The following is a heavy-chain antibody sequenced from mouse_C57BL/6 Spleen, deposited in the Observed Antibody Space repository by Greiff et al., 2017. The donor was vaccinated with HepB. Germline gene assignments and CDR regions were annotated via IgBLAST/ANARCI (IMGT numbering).Heavy chain of an antibody. D-gene: IGHD2-5*01. J-gene: IGHJ4*01. Sequence: QVQLQQSGPELVKPGASVKISCKASGYSFTSYYIHWVKQRPGQGLEWIGWIYPGSGNTKYNEKFKGKATLTADTSSSTAYMQLSSLTSEDSAVYYCASPYSHYVHYYAMDYWGQGTSVTVSS. CDR2: IYPGSGNT. V-gene: IGHV1-66*01. CDR3: ASPYSHYVHYYAMDY. CDR1: GYSFTSYY.